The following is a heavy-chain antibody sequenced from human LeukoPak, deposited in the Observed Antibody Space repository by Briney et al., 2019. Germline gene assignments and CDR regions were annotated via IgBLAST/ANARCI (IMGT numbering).Heavy chain of an antibody. Sequence: PGGSLRLSCVDPGVAPSSSSRHWVRQVPGKGLVWVSRIGTDGSRTTYADYVQGRFTISRDNAKNTLYLQMNSLRAEDTAVYYCARDKYGDNSNAFDIWGQGTLVTVSS. J-gene: IGHJ3*02. CDR3: ARDKYGDNSNAFDI. CDR2: IGTDGSRT. CDR1: GVAPSSSS. V-gene: IGHV3-74*01. D-gene: IGHD4-23*01.